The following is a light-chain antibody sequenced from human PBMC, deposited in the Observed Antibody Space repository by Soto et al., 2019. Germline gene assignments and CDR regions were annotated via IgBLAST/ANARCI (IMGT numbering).Light chain of an antibody. CDR2: DAY. CDR1: ESVSRN. V-gene: IGKV3-11*01. J-gene: IGKJ4*01. Sequence: EIVLTHAAATLSSFLGEIVTISCRASESVSRNLAWYQQKHGQAPRLIIYDAYTRATGIPDRFSGSGSGTDFTITISSLETEDFEVYYCQQHADWPITFGGGTKGDIK. CDR3: QQHADWPIT.